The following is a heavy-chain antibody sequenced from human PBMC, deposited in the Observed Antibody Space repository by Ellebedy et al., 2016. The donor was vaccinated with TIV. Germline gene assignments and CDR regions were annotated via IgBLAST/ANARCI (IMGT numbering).Heavy chain of an antibody. V-gene: IGHV3-66*01. CDR1: GFTVSSNY. CDR2: IYSGGST. Sequence: GGSLRLSCAASGFTVSSNYMSWVRQAPGKGLEWVSVIYSGGSTYYVDSVKGRFTISRDNSKNTLYLQMNSLRAEDTAVYYCARSSGDYDSSGYYPNWYFDLWGRGTLVTVSS. CDR3: ARSSGDYDSSGYYPNWYFDL. J-gene: IGHJ2*01. D-gene: IGHD3-22*01.